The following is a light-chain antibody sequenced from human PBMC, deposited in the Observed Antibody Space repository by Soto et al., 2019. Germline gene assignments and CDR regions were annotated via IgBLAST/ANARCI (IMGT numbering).Light chain of an antibody. V-gene: IGLV2-23*01. CDR3: CSYAGTTALYV. Sequence: QSVLTQPASVSGSPGQSTTISCTGTSSDVGSYDLVSWYQQHPDKAPKLIIYEGSKRPSGVSTRFSASNSDNTASLSISGLQAEDEADYYCCSYAGTTALYVFGTGTKVTVL. CDR1: SSDVGSYDL. J-gene: IGLJ1*01. CDR2: EGS.